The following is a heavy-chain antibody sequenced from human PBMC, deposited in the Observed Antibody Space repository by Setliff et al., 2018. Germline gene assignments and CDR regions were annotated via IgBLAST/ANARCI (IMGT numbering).Heavy chain of an antibody. CDR1: GFTFSSYS. CDR3: ARDKGYDSSGYYFYYYYYMDV. D-gene: IGHD3-22*01. J-gene: IGHJ6*03. CDR2: ISSSSSYI. V-gene: IGHV3-21*01. Sequence: GGSLRLSCAASGFTFSSYSMNWVRQAPGKGLEWVSSISSSSSYIYYADSVKGRFTISRDNAKNSLYLQMSSLRSEDTAVYYCARDKGYDSSGYYFYYYYYMDVWGKGTTVTVSS.